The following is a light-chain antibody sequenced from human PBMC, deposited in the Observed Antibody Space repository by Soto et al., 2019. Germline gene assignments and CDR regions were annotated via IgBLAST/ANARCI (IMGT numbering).Light chain of an antibody. CDR1: QTIRSW. Sequence: DIQMIQSPSTLSASVGDRVTITCRASQTIRSWLAWYQQKPGKAPNLLIYAASTLKSGVPSRFSGNGSETEFTLTISSPQPDDFATYYCQQYHSYYRTFGQGTKLEIK. CDR2: AAS. V-gene: IGKV1-5*01. J-gene: IGKJ2*01. CDR3: QQYHSYYRT.